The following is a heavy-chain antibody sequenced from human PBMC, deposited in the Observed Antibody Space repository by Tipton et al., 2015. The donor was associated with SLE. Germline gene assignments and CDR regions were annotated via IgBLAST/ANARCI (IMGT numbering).Heavy chain of an antibody. CDR3: ARAVGTSVDI. D-gene: IGHD4-11*01. V-gene: IGHV4-38-2*02. Sequence: TLSLTCTVSGYSISSGYYWGWIRQPPGKGLEWIGEITHRGVTNYNPSLKSRVTISVGTSYNQFSLSLTSVTAADTAVYFCARAVGTSVDIWGQGSQVTVSS. J-gene: IGHJ4*02. CDR1: GYSISSGYY. CDR2: ITHRGVT.